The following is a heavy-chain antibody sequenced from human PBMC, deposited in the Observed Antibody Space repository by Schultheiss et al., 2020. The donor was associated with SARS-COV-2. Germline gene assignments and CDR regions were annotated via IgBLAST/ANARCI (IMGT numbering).Heavy chain of an antibody. Sequence: SETLSLTCTVSGGSISSYYWSWIRQPAGKGLEWIGRIYTSGSTNYNPSLKSRVTLSVDTSKNQFYLKLSSVTAADTAVYYCAVTLRAGRSGSAEYFQHWGQDTVVSVTS. J-gene: IGHJ1*01. CDR3: AVTLRAGRSGSAEYFQH. CDR1: GGSISSYY. V-gene: IGHV4-4*07. CDR2: IYTSGST. D-gene: IGHD2-15*01.